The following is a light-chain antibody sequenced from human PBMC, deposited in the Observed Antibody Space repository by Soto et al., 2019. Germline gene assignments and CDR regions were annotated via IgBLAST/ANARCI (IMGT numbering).Light chain of an antibody. CDR2: DAS. J-gene: IGKJ5*01. CDR1: QGISSA. V-gene: IGKV1D-13*01. Sequence: AIQLTQSPSSLSASVGDRVTITCRASQGISSALAWYQQKPGKAPKLLIYDASSLESGVPSRFSGSGSGTDFTLTISSLQPEDFATYYCQQFNNWITFGQGTRLEI. CDR3: QQFNNWIT.